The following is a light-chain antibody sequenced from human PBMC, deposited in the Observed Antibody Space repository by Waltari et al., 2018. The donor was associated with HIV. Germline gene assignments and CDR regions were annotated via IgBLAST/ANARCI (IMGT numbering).Light chain of an antibody. J-gene: IGLJ3*02. Sequence: QSVLPQPPSASGTPGPRVTISCSGSSSNIGSNTVNWYRQLPGTAPKLLIYCNNQRPSGVPDRFSGSKSGTSASLAISGLQSDDEADYYCATWDDSLNVWVFGGGTKLTVL. CDR3: ATWDDSLNVWV. CDR2: CNN. V-gene: IGLV1-44*01. CDR1: SSNIGSNT.